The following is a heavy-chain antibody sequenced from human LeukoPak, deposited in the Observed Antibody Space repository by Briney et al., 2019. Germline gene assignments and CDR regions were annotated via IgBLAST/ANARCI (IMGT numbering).Heavy chain of an antibody. CDR2: ISSSSYI. CDR3: ARTPDCSGLFDY. V-gene: IGHV3-21*01. D-gene: IGHD2-15*01. CDR1: GFTFSSYS. J-gene: IGHJ4*02. Sequence: GGSLRLSCAASGFTFSSYSMNWVRQAPGKGLEWVSSISSSSYIYYADSVKGRFTISRDNAKNSLYLQMSSLRAEDTAVYYCARTPDCSGLFDYWGQGTLVTVSS.